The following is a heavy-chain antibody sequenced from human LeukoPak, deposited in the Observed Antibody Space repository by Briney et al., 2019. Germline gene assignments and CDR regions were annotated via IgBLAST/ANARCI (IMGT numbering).Heavy chain of an antibody. CDR2: INTNTGNP. CDR1: GYTFTSYA. J-gene: IGHJ4*02. CDR3: ARVYDSSGYSDY. V-gene: IGHV7-4-1*02. Sequence: ASVKVSCKASGYTFTSYAMNWVRQAPGQGLEWMGLINTNTGNPTYAQGFTGRFVFSLDTFVSTAYLQISSLKAEDTAVYYCARVYDSSGYSDYWGQGTLVTVSS. D-gene: IGHD3-22*01.